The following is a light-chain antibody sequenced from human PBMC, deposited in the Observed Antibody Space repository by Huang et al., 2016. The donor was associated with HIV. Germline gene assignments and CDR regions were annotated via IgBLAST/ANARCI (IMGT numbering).Light chain of an antibody. V-gene: IGKV3D-15*01. CDR1: QSVSDN. CDR2: GAS. CDR3: LQYNTGPRT. Sequence: EIVMTQSPATLSVSPGERATLSCRASQSVSDNVAWYKQDSGQAPRLLIYGASTRATGIPARFRGSVSGTEFTLTISSLQSEDFGVYWCLQYNTGPRTFGQGTKVEV. J-gene: IGKJ1*01.